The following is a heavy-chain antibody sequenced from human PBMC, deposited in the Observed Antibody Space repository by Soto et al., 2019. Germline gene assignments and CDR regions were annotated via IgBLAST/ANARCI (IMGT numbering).Heavy chain of an antibody. V-gene: IGHV3-21*01. CDR1: GFTFSSYS. CDR3: AREPELLYTGAGIDY. J-gene: IGHJ4*02. Sequence: GGSLRLSCAASGFTFSSYSMNWVRQAPGKGLEWVSSISSSSSYIYYADSVKGRFTISRDNAKNSLYLQMNSLRAEDTAVYYCAREPELLYTGAGIDYWGQGTLVTVSS. D-gene: IGHD2-15*01. CDR2: ISSSSSYI.